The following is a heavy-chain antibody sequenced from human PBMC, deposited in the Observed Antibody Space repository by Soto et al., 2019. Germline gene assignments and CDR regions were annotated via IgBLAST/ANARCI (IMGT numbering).Heavy chain of an antibody. V-gene: IGHV4-34*01. CDR1: VGSFSVYY. D-gene: IGHD2-15*01. Sequence: SEILSLTCAVYVGSFSVYYWSWIRQPPGKGLEWIGEINHSGSTNYNPSLKSRVTITADKSTSTVYMELSSLRSDDTAVYFCARGLECRGYCLAKTTWFAPWGQGTLVTVSS. CDR3: ARGLECRGYCLAKTTWFAP. J-gene: IGHJ5*02. CDR2: INHSGST.